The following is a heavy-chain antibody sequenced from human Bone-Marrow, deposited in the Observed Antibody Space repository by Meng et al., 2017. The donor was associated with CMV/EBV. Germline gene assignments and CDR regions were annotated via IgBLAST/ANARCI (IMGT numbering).Heavy chain of an antibody. Sequence: SSSRYYWGWIRQPPGKGREWVANIKQDGSEKYDVGSVKGRFTNSRDNAKNLLFLQMNSLRAEDTAVYYCASYCSSTRCYFLRTFDYWGQGTLVTVSS. V-gene: IGHV3-7*01. CDR2: IKQDGSEK. D-gene: IGHD2-2*01. CDR1: SSSRYY. J-gene: IGHJ4*02. CDR3: ASYCSSTRCYFLRTFDY.